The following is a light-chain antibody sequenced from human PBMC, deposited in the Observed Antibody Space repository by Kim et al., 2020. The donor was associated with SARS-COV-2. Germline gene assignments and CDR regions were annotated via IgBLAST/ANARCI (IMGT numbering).Light chain of an antibody. CDR2: GAS. CDR1: QSVSSN. CDR3: QQYSHWPLT. J-gene: IGKJ4*01. V-gene: IGKV3-15*01. Sequence: EMVMTQSPATLSVSPGERATLSCRASQSVSSNLAWYQQKPGQAPRLLIYGASTRATGIPARFSGSGSGTEYTLTISSLQSEDFAVYYCQQYSHWPLTFGGGTKVDIK.